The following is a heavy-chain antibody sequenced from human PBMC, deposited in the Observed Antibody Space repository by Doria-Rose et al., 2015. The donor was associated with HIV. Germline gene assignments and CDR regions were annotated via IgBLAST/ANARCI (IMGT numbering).Heavy chain of an antibody. CDR1: GVSLSSPGMG. Sequence: SGPVLVKPTETLTLTCTVSGVSLSSPGMGVSWIRQPPGKALEWLANIFSDDERSYKTSLKSRLTISRCTSKSQLVLTMTDMDPVDTATYYCARIKSSRWYHKYYFDSWGQGTLVIVSA. CDR2: IFSDDER. D-gene: IGHD6-13*01. V-gene: IGHV2-26*01. J-gene: IGHJ4*02. CDR3: ARIKSSRWYHKYYFDS.